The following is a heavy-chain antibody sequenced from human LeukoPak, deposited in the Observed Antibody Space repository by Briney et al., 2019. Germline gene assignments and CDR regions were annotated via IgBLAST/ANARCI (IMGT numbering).Heavy chain of an antibody. D-gene: IGHD4-17*01. CDR3: AKEEDYGDYPGWAFDI. Sequence: GGSLRLSCAASGFTFSSYGMHWVRQAPGKGPEWVAVISYDGSNKYYADSVKGRFTISRDNSKNTLYLQMNSLRAEDTAVYYCAKEEDYGDYPGWAFDIWGQGTMVTVSS. CDR2: ISYDGSNK. V-gene: IGHV3-30*18. CDR1: GFTFSSYG. J-gene: IGHJ3*02.